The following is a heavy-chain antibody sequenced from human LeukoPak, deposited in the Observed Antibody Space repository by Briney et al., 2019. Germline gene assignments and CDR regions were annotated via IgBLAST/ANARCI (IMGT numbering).Heavy chain of an antibody. Sequence: GGSLRVSCAASGFTFSSYTMNWVRQAPGKGLEWVSSITSSGSYIYYADSVMGRFTISRDNTNNSLYLQMNSLRAEDTAVYYCARHVVAVGFDYWGQGTLVTVSS. J-gene: IGHJ4*02. CDR3: ARHVVAVGFDY. V-gene: IGHV3-21*01. CDR1: GFTFSSYT. D-gene: IGHD3-22*01. CDR2: ITSSGSYI.